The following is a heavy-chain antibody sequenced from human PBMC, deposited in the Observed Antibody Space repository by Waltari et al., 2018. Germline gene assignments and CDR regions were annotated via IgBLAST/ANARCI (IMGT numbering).Heavy chain of an antibody. CDR3: ARDRGRGLYLDS. Sequence: QLQLQESSPGLVKPSGTLSLTCAVSGYSVTSSYLWNWVRQPPGKGLEWIGQVHGSGRTNYNPSFASRVTVSLDTSNNQVSLKVTSATAADTAVYYCARDRGRGLYLDSWGPGTLVTVSP. V-gene: IGHV4-4*02. CDR1: GYSVTSSYL. CDR2: VHGSGRT. D-gene: IGHD2-15*01. J-gene: IGHJ4*02.